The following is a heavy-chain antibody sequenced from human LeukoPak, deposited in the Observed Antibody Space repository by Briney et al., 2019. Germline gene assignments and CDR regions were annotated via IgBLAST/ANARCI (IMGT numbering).Heavy chain of an antibody. Sequence: GGSLRLSCAASGFTFSSYAMSWVRQAPGKGLEWVSYITWSDAATTYYAGSVKGRFTISRDNAKNSVYLQMNSLRDEDTAVYYCARDTAYSFDYWGQGILVTVSS. V-gene: IGHV3-48*02. J-gene: IGHJ4*02. CDR1: GFTFSSYA. D-gene: IGHD2-15*01. CDR2: ITWSDAATT. CDR3: ARDTAYSFDY.